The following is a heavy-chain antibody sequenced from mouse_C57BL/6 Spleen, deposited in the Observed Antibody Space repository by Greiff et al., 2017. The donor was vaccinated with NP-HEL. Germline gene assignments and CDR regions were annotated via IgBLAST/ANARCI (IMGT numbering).Heavy chain of an antibody. CDR2: IRSKSNNYAT. CDR3: VTRNFAY. CDR1: GFSFNTYA. J-gene: IGHJ3*01. V-gene: IGHV10-1*01. Sequence: DVMLVESGGGLVQPKGSLKLSCAASGFSFNTYAMNWVRQAPGKGLEWVARIRSKSNNYATYYADSVKDRFTISRDDSESMLYLQMNNLKTEDTAMYYCVTRNFAYWGQGTLVTVSA.